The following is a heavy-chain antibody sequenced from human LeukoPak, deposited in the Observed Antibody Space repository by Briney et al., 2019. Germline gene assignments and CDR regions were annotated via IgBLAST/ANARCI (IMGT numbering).Heavy chain of an antibody. Sequence: PGRSLRLSCAASGFTFSSYAMHWVRQAPGKGLEWVAVISYDGSNKYYADSVKGRFTISRDNSKNTLYLQMNSLRAEDTAVYYCAREDDSSGSYPDYWGQGTLVTVSS. V-gene: IGHV3-30*07. CDR3: AREDDSSGSYPDY. D-gene: IGHD3-22*01. CDR1: GFTFSSYA. J-gene: IGHJ4*02. CDR2: ISYDGSNK.